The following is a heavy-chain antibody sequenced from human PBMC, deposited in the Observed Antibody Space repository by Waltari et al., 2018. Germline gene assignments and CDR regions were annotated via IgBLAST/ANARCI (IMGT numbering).Heavy chain of an antibody. D-gene: IGHD3-10*01. CDR2: IYYSGST. CDR3: ARHGGSITMVRGAKTFDP. CDR1: GGSISSSSYY. J-gene: IGHJ5*02. V-gene: IGHV4-39*01. Sequence: QLQLQESGPGLVKPSATLSLTCTVPGGSISSSSYYWGWIRQPPGKGLEWIGSIYYSGSTYYNPSLKSRVTMSVDTSKNQFSLKLSSVTAADTAVYYCARHGGSITMVRGAKTFDPWGQGTLVTVSS.